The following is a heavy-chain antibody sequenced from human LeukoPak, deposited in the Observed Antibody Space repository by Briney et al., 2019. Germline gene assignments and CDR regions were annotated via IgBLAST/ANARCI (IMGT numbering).Heavy chain of an antibody. CDR1: GYTFTGYY. Sequence: ASVKVSCKSSGYTFTGYYMHWVRPAPGQGLEWMGWINPNSGGTNYAQKFQGRVTMTRDTSVSTAYMELSRLRSDDTAVYYCAREGAEGYYDSSGYYRLVGYYFDYWGQGTLVTVSS. J-gene: IGHJ4*02. CDR3: AREGAEGYYDSSGYYRLVGYYFDY. CDR2: INPNSGGT. V-gene: IGHV1-2*02. D-gene: IGHD3-22*01.